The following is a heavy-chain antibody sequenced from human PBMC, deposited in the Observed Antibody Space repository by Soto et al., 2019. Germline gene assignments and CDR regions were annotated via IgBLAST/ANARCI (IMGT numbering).Heavy chain of an antibody. D-gene: IGHD3-10*01. CDR3: ARLRVLPRWRPYYYYCMDV. V-gene: IGHV5-10-1*01. CDR1: GYSFTSYW. J-gene: IGHJ6*02. Sequence: PGESLKISCKGSGYSFTSYWISWVRQMPGKGLEWMGRIDPSDSYTNYSPSFQGHVTISADKSISTAYLQWSSLKASDTAMYYCARLRVLPRWRPYYYYCMDVWGQGTTVTVSS. CDR2: IDPSDSYT.